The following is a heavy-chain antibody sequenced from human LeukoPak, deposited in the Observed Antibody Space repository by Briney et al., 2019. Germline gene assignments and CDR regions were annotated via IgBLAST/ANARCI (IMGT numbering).Heavy chain of an antibody. V-gene: IGHV1-69*05. CDR1: GGTFSSYA. D-gene: IGHD6-6*01. Sequence: SVKVSCKASGGTFSSYAISWVRQAPGQGLEWMGGIIPIFGTANYAQKFQGRVTITTDESTSTAYMELSSLKSEDTAVYYCARDTYSSSSGYFDYWGQGTLVTVSS. J-gene: IGHJ4*02. CDR3: ARDTYSSSSGYFDY. CDR2: IIPIFGTA.